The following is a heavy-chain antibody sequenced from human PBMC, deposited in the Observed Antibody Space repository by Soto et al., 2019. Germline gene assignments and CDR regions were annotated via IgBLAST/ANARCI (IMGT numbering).Heavy chain of an antibody. CDR2: INPNSGGT. CDR1: GYTFTGYY. CDR3: ARGGAAASPDYYYFDY. Sequence: ASAKVSCKASGYTFTGYYMHWVRQAPGQGLEWMGWINPNSGGTNYAQKFQGWVTMTRDTSISTAYMELSRLRSDDTAVYYCARGGAAASPDYYYFDYWGQGTLVNVSS. V-gene: IGHV1-2*04. D-gene: IGHD6-13*01. J-gene: IGHJ4*02.